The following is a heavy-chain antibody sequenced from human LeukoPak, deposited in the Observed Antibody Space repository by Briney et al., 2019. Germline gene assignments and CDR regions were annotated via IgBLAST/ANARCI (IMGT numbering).Heavy chain of an antibody. D-gene: IGHD3-22*01. CDR2: IYPGDSDT. J-gene: IGHJ4*02. CDR3: ARLPNYYDSSGYYGLFDY. V-gene: IGHV5-51*01. Sequence: GESLKISCKGSGYSFTSYWIGWVRQMPGKGLEWMGIIYPGDSDTRYSPSFQGPVTSSADNSISTAYLQWSSLKASDTAMYYCARLPNYYDSSGYYGLFDYWGQGTLVTVSS. CDR1: GYSFTSYW.